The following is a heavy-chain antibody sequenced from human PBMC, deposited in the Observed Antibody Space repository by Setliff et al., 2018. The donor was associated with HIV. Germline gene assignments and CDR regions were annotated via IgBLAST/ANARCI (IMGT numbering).Heavy chain of an antibody. D-gene: IGHD6-13*01. V-gene: IGHV1-69*13. CDR1: GGTFRKDT. CDR2: IVPVSGPG. J-gene: IGHJ4*02. Sequence: GASVKVSCKASGGTFRKDTITWVRQAPGQGLEWMGGIVPVSGPGNSAQKFQGRVTITADESTSTVYMEVSSLKSEDTAVYYCARATPGEHLVLHYWGQGTLVTVSS. CDR3: ARATPGEHLVLHY.